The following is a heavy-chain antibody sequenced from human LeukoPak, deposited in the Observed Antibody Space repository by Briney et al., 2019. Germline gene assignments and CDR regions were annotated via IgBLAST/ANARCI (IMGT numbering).Heavy chain of an antibody. CDR2: IRSGGNT. CDR3: VRECSCRNGYNHGFDY. J-gene: IGHJ4*02. D-gene: IGHD5-24*01. V-gene: IGHV3-53*01. CDR1: GFSVSSNY. Sequence: PGGSLRLSCAASGFSVSSNYMNWVRQAPGKGLEWVSVIRSGGNTDYADAVKGRFTISTDNTKNTLYLQMNRLRAEDTAVYYCVRECSCRNGYNHGFDYWGQGTLVTVSS.